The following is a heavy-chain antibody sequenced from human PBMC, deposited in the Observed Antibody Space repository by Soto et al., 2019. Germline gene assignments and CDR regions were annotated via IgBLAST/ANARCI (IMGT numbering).Heavy chain of an antibody. CDR1: GFNVNSYY. CDR3: TRDGRGLGRLSLFEY. CDR2: IYSGETT. D-gene: IGHD2-21*02. V-gene: IGHV3-53*01. J-gene: IGHJ4*02. Sequence: GGSLRLSCAASGFNVNSYYMNWVRQTPGKVLEWVASIYSGETTYYADSVRGRFTISSDKSKNTLYFQLSSLRIEDTAVYYCTRDGRGLGRLSLFEYWGQGVLVTVSS.